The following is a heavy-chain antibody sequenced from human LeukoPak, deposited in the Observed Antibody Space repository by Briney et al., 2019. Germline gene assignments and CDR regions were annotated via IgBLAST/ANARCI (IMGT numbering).Heavy chain of an antibody. Sequence: GGSLRLSCAASGFTFSSYWMSWVRQAPGKGLEWVANIKQDGSEKYYVDSVKGRFTISRDNAKNSLYLQMNSLRAEDTAVYYCARIRFLGIGGDWFDPWGQGTLVTVSS. CDR2: IKQDGSEK. V-gene: IGHV3-7*01. CDR3: ARIRFLGIGGDWFDP. CDR1: GFTFSSYW. J-gene: IGHJ5*02. D-gene: IGHD3-3*01.